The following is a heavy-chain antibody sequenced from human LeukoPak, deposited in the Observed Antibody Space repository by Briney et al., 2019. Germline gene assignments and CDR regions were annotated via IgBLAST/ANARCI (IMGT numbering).Heavy chain of an antibody. Sequence: ASVKVSCKASGYTSTSYDINWVRQATGQGLEWMGWMNPNSGNTGYAQKFQGRVTMTRNTSISTAYMELSSLRSEDTAVYYCARSGAYGSGSYRYGMDVWGQGTTVTVSS. J-gene: IGHJ6*02. CDR3: ARSGAYGSGSYRYGMDV. CDR1: GYTSTSYD. V-gene: IGHV1-8*01. D-gene: IGHD3-10*01. CDR2: MNPNSGNT.